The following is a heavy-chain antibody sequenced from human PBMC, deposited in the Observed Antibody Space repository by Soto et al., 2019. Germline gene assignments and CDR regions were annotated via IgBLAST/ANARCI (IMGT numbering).Heavy chain of an antibody. D-gene: IGHD2-15*01. CDR3: ARHRDCSGGTCYSGEFDP. CDR2: IYYSGST. CDR1: GGSISSSSYY. V-gene: IGHV4-39*01. Sequence: SETLSLTCTVSGGSISSSSYYWGWIRQPPGKGLEWIGSIYYSGSTYYNPSLKSRVTISVDTSKNQFSLKLTSVTAADTAVYYCARHRDCSGGTCYSGEFDPWGQGTLVTVSS. J-gene: IGHJ5*02.